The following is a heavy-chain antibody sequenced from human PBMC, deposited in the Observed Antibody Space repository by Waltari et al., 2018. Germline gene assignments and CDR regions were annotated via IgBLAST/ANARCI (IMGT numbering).Heavy chain of an antibody. CDR2: VSYDGST. CDR3: ARGNAVTGPPRYFQH. D-gene: IGHD6-19*01. Sequence: QVQLQQRGAGLLKPSETLSLPCAVPGGSFSDFYWTWIRQSPGKGMEWIGEVSYDGSTNYNPSLKTRVTISVAASKNQLSLNLNSVTAADTAVYYCARGNAVTGPPRYFQHWGQGTLVTV. V-gene: IGHV4-34*02. J-gene: IGHJ1*01. CDR1: GGSFSDFY.